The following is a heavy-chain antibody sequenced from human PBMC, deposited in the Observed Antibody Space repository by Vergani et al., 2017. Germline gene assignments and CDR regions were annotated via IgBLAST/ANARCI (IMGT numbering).Heavy chain of an antibody. V-gene: IGHV3-30*10. CDR2: ISYDGSNK. Sequence: QVQLVESGRGVVQPGRSLRLSCAASGFTFNNYALHWVRQAPGKGLEWVAVISYDGSNKYYTDSVKGRFTISRDNSKNTLYLQMNSLRPDDTAGYYCARAQLSSKWYGDHFDSWGQGTLVAVSS. D-gene: IGHD3-10*01. CDR1: GFTFNNYA. CDR3: ARAQLSSKWYGDHFDS. J-gene: IGHJ4*02.